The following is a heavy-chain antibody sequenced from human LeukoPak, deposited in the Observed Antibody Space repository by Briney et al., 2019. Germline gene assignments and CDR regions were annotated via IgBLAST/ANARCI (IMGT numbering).Heavy chain of an antibody. J-gene: IGHJ6*03. CDR1: GGSFSGYY. CDR3: ARGDCSSTSCYSFGHYYYYMDV. CDR2: IKHSGST. V-gene: IGHV4-34*01. D-gene: IGHD2-2*01. Sequence: PSETLSLTCAVYGGSFSGYYWSWIRQPPGKGLEWIGEIKHSGSTNYNPSLKSRVTISVDTSKNQFSLKLSSVTAADTAVYYCARGDCSSTSCYSFGHYYYYMDVWGKGTTVTVSS.